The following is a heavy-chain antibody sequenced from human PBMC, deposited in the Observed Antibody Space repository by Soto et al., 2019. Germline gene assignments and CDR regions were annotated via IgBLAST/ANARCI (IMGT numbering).Heavy chain of an antibody. D-gene: IGHD2-2*01. CDR3: AKDYLGSSNVFDV. V-gene: IGHV3-30*02. J-gene: IGHJ3*01. CDR2: IWYDGVRQ. Sequence: GGSLRLSCVGSGFTVNIYGVHWVRQAPGKGLEWVAHIWYDGVRQTYEDSVRGRFIISRDSSTNTVFLHMNSVRDEDTALYYCAKDYLGSSNVFDVWGRGTVVTVSS. CDR1: GFTVNIYG.